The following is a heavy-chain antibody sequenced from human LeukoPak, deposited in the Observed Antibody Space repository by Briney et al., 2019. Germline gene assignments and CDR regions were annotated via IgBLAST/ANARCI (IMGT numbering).Heavy chain of an antibody. CDR2: IYYSGST. V-gene: IGHV4-39*01. J-gene: IGHJ4*02. Sequence: PSETLSLTCTVSGGSISSSSYYWGWIRQPPGRGLEWIGSIYYSGSTYYNPSLKSRVTISVDTSKNQFSLKLSSVTAADTAMYYCARPIQLWSYFDYWGQGILVTVSS. CDR1: GGSISSSSYY. D-gene: IGHD5-18*01. CDR3: ARPIQLWSYFDY.